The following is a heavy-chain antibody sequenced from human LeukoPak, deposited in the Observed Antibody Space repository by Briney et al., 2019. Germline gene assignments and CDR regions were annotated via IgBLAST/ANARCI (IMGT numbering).Heavy chain of an antibody. CDR1: GGSFSGYY. CDR3: ARAYSENYPNWFDP. Sequence: PSETLSLTCAVYGGSFSGYYWSWIRQPPGKGLEWIGEINHSGSTNHNPSLKSRVTISVDTSKNQFSLKLASVTAADTAVYYCARAYSENYPNWFDPWGQGTLVTVSS. D-gene: IGHD1-7*01. J-gene: IGHJ5*02. CDR2: INHSGST. V-gene: IGHV4-34*01.